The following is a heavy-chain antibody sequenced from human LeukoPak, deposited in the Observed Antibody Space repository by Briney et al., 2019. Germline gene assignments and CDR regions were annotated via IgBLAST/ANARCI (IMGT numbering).Heavy chain of an antibody. J-gene: IGHJ4*02. CDR2: ISVYNGNA. CDR3: ARFWSPGDTANVKGDY. V-gene: IGHV1-18*01. CDR1: GYSFTSYG. D-gene: IGHD5-18*01. Sequence: GASVKVSFKASGYSFTSYGISWVRQAPGQGLEWMGWISVYNGNARYAQKFQGRVTMTTDTSTSTAYMELRSLRSGDTAVYYCARFWSPGDTANVKGDYWGQGTLVTVSS.